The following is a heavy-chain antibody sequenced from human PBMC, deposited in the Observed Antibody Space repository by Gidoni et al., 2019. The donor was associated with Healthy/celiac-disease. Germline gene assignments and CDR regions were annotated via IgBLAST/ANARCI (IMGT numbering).Heavy chain of an antibody. D-gene: IGHD1-26*01. CDR2: ISSSSSFI. J-gene: IGHJ4*02. CDR3: ARDTTGATISDY. V-gene: IGHV3-21*01. CDR1: AFTFSSYS. Sequence: EVQLVESGGGLVKPGGSLSLSCAASAFTFSSYSMNWVRQAPGKGLEWGSSISSSSSFIHYADSVKGRFTISRDNAKNSLYLQMNSLRAEDTAVYYCARDTTGATISDYWGQGTLVTVSS.